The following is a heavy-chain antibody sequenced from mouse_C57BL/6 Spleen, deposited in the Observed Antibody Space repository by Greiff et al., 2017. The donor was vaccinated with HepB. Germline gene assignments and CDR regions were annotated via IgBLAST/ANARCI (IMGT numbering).Heavy chain of an antibody. J-gene: IGHJ2*01. V-gene: IGHV1-64*01. CDR2: IHPNSGST. D-gene: IGHD1-1*01. CDR1: GYTFTSYW. CDR3: ARYYYGSSYPDY. Sequence: QVQLQQPGAELVKPGASVKLSCKASGYTFTSYWMHWVKQRPGQGLEWIGMIHPNSGSTNYNEKFKSKAILTVDKSSSTAYMQLSSLTSEDSAVYYCARYYYGSSYPDYWGQGTTLTVSS.